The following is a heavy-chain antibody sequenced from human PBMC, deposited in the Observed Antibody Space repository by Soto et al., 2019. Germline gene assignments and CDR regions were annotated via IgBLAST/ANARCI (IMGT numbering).Heavy chain of an antibody. CDR2: ISYDGSNK. Sequence: GSLRLSCAASGFTFSSYAMHWVRQAPGKGLEWVAVISYDGSNKYYADSVKGRFTISRDNSKNTLYLQMNSLRAEDTAVYYCAGKTTTVTTRYFQHWGQGTLVTVSS. D-gene: IGHD4-17*01. V-gene: IGHV3-30-3*01. CDR3: AGKTTTVTTRYFQH. J-gene: IGHJ1*01. CDR1: GFTFSSYA.